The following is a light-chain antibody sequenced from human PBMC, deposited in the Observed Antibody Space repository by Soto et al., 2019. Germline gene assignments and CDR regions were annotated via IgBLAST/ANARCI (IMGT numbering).Light chain of an antibody. V-gene: IGKV3-11*01. CDR3: QQRYRWPPIT. Sequence: EVVLTQSPATLSLSPGERATLSCRTSETVYSYLVWYQQKPGQAPRLLIYDTSNRATGIPARFSGSGFGTDFTLNISNLEPEDFAVYYCQQRYRWPPITFGQGTRLEVK. CDR2: DTS. J-gene: IGKJ5*01. CDR1: ETVYSY.